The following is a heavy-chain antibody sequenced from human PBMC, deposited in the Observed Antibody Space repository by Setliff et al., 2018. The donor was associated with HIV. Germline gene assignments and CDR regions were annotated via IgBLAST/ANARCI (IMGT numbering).Heavy chain of an antibody. CDR2: IYYSGST. Sequence: SETLSLTCTVSGGSISSGGYYWGWIRQPPGKGLEWIGSIYYSGSTYYNPSLKSRVTISVDTSKNQFSLKLSSVTAADTAVYYCARHMLYDSSGYTHAYFDYWGQGTLVTVSS. D-gene: IGHD3-22*01. CDR3: ARHMLYDSSGYTHAYFDY. J-gene: IGHJ4*02. CDR1: GGSISSGGYY. V-gene: IGHV4-39*01.